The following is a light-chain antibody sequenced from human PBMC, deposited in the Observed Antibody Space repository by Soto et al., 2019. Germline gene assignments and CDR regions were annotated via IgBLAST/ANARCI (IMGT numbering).Light chain of an antibody. CDR2: GAS. Sequence: EIELTQSPGTLSLSPGERATLSCRASQSVSSSYLAWYQQKPGQALRLLIYGASSRATGIPDRFSGSGSGTDSTLTISRLEPEDFAVYYCQDYGSSRTFGQGTKVEIK. J-gene: IGKJ1*01. CDR1: QSVSSSY. CDR3: QDYGSSRT. V-gene: IGKV3-20*01.